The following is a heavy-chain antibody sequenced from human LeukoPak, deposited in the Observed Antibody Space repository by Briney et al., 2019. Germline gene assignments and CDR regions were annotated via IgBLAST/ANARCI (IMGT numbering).Heavy chain of an antibody. J-gene: IGHJ6*03. D-gene: IGHD1-26*01. CDR1: GGSISSSAYY. Sequence: SETLSLTCSVSGGSISSSAYYWGWIRQPPGKGLEWIGSIYYSGSTYYNPSLKSRVTISVDTSKNQFSLKLSSVTAADTAVYYCSRLLGYSGNYGARDRLYYYYYMDVWGKGTTVTVSS. CDR3: SRLLGYSGNYGARDRLYYYYYMDV. V-gene: IGHV4-39*01. CDR2: IYYSGST.